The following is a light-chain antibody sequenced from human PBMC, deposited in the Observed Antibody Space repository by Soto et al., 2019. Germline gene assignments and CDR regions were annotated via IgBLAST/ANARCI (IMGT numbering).Light chain of an antibody. J-gene: IGLJ2*01. Sequence: QSALTQPASVSGSPGQSITISCTGTSSDVGGYDAVSWYQQHPGKAPQVMIYEVALRPSGVSKRFSGSKSGNTASLTISALQAEDEADYSCSSYTSDSGRVFGGGTQLTVL. V-gene: IGLV2-14*01. CDR3: SSYTSDSGRV. CDR1: SSDVGGYDA. CDR2: EVA.